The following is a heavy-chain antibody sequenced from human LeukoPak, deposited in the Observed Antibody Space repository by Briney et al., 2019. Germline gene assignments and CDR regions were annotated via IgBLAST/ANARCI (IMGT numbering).Heavy chain of an antibody. CDR3: ARGRAVASWFDP. D-gene: IGHD6-19*01. J-gene: IGHJ5*02. Sequence: PSETPSLTCTVSGGSISSYYWSWIRQPAGKGLEWIGRIYTSGSTNYNPSLKSRVTMSVDTSKNQFSLRLSSVTAADTAVYYCARGRAVASWFDPWGQGTLVTVPS. CDR2: IYTSGST. V-gene: IGHV4-4*07. CDR1: GGSISSYY.